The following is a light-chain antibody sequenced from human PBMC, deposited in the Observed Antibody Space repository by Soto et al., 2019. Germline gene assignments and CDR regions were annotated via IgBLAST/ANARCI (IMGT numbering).Light chain of an antibody. Sequence: EIVLTQSPATLSLSPGERATLSCRASQNVGHDLVWYHQKRGQAPRLLIYSASNRATGIPARFSGSGSGTDFTLTISSLEPEDFAAYYCQQRSNWPPTFGGGTKVEIK. CDR2: SAS. J-gene: IGKJ4*01. CDR3: QQRSNWPPT. V-gene: IGKV3-11*01. CDR1: QNVGHD.